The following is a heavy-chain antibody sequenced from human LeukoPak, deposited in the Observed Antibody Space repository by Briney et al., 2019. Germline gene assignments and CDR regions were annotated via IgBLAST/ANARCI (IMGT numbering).Heavy chain of an antibody. J-gene: IGHJ4*02. Sequence: GGSLRLSCAASGFTFSSYTMSWVRQAPGKGLEWVSAISGSGGSTYYADSVKGRFTISRDNSKNTLYLQMNSLRAEDTAVYYCAKGPLRRLWPFDYWGQGTLVTVSS. V-gene: IGHV3-23*01. CDR2: ISGSGGST. CDR1: GFTFSSYT. CDR3: AKGPLRRLWPFDY. D-gene: IGHD5-18*01.